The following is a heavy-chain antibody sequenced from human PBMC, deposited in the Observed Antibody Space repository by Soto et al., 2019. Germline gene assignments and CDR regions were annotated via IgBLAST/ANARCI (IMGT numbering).Heavy chain of an antibody. CDR1: GFTFSSYV. V-gene: IGHV3-33*01. CDR3: ARFASGTYYYDSSGYYPDY. Sequence: GGSLRLSCAASGFTFSSYVMHWVRQAPGKGLEWVAVIWYDGSNKYYADSVKGRFTISRDNSKNTLYLQMNSLRAEDTAVYYCARFASGTYYYDSSGYYPDYWGQGTLVTVSS. D-gene: IGHD3-22*01. CDR2: IWYDGSNK. J-gene: IGHJ4*02.